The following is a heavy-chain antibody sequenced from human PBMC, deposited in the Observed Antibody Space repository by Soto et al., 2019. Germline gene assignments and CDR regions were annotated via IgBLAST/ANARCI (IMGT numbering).Heavy chain of an antibody. CDR1: GDSVSSNSAT. CDR2: TYYRSQWHN. Sequence: QVQLQQSGPGLVKPSQTLSLTCGISGDSVSSNSATWNWIRQSPSRGLEWLGRTYYRSQWHNEYAESVKSRITINPDTSKNQFSLQLNAMRPGDTAVYYCARERGFLSEALDIWGRGTMVTVSS. J-gene: IGHJ3*02. CDR3: ARERGFLSEALDI. D-gene: IGHD3-10*01. V-gene: IGHV6-1*01.